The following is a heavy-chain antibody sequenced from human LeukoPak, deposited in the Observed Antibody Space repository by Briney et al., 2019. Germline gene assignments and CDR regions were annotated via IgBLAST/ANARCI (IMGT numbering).Heavy chain of an antibody. V-gene: IGHV3-30-3*01. J-gene: IGHJ4*02. CDR2: ISFDETKK. D-gene: IGHD2-21*01. CDR3: ARMKVIKGASLDY. CDR1: GFSFSKYA. Sequence: PGGSLRLSCEASGFSFSKYAMHWVRQAPGKGLEWVAVISFDETKKYYADSVKGRFTISRDNSNNTLFLQMNSVKTEDTAVYFCARMKVIKGASLDYWGQGSLVTVSS.